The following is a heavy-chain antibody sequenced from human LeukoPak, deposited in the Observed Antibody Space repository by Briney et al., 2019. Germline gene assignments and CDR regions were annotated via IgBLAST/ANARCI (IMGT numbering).Heavy chain of an antibody. D-gene: IGHD2-8*01. CDR3: AKDGCTNGVCYYFDY. CDR1: GFTFSSYG. Sequence: GRSLRLSCAASGFTFSSYGMHWVRQAPGKGLEWVAVISYDGSNKYYADSVKGRFTISRDNSKNTLYLQMNSLRAEDTAVYYWAKDGCTNGVCYYFDYWGQGTLVTVSS. CDR2: ISYDGSNK. J-gene: IGHJ4*02. V-gene: IGHV3-30*18.